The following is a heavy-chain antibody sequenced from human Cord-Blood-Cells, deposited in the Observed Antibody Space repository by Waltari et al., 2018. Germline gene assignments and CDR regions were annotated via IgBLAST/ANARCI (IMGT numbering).Heavy chain of an antibody. CDR2: IWYDGSNK. CDR1: GFTFSSSG. CDR3: VPGGAFDI. D-gene: IGHD3-10*01. Sequence: QVQLVESGGGVVQPGRSLRLSCAASGFTFSSSGLHWVRQAPGKGLEWVAVIWYDGSNKYYADSVKGRFTISRDNSKNTLYLQMNSLRAEDTAMYYCVPGGAFDIWGQGTMVTVSS. V-gene: IGHV3-33*08. J-gene: IGHJ3*02.